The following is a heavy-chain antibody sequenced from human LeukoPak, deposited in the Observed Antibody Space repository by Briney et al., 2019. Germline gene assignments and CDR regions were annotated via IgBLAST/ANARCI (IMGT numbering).Heavy chain of an antibody. V-gene: IGHV4-4*09. CDR3: ARKAYGDYVFDY. D-gene: IGHD4-17*01. Sequence: PSETLSLTCTVSGGSIRSHYWSWIRQTPGKGLEWIGYVQTSGSTDYNPSLKSRVTISIDTPKHQFSLKLSSVTAADTAVYYCARKAYGDYVFDYWGQGNLVTVSS. J-gene: IGHJ4*02. CDR1: GGSIRSHY. CDR2: VQTSGST.